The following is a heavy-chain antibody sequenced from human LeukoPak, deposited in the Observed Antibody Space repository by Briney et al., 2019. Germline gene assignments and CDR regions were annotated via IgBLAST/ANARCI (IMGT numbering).Heavy chain of an antibody. V-gene: IGHV3-30*04. CDR1: GFTFSSYA. D-gene: IGHD4-17*01. Sequence: PGESLRLSCAASGFTFSSYAMHWVRQAPGKGLEWVAVISYDGSNKYYADSVKGRFTISRDNSKNTLYLQMNSLRAEDTAVYYCARERDYGDLDYWGQGTLVTVSS. CDR3: ARERDYGDLDY. J-gene: IGHJ4*02. CDR2: ISYDGSNK.